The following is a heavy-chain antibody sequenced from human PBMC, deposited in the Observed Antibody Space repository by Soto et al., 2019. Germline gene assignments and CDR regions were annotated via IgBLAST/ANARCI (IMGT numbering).Heavy chain of an antibody. J-gene: IGHJ6*03. V-gene: IGHV4-39*01. Sequence: TSETLSLTCTVSGGSISSSSYYWGWIRQPPGKGLEWIGSIYYSGSTYYNPSLKSRVTISVDTSKNQFSLKLSSVTAADTAVYYCASNGAYYGSGSPSGYYYYYTDVWGKGTTVTVSS. CDR3: ASNGAYYGSGSPSGYYYYYTDV. CDR2: IYYSGST. D-gene: IGHD3-10*01. CDR1: GGSISSSSYY.